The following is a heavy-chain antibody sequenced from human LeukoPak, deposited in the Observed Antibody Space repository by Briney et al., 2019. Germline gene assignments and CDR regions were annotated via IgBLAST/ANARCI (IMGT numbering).Heavy chain of an antibody. Sequence: ASVKVSCKASGYTFTSYGISWVRQAPGQGLEWMGWISAYNGNTNYAQKLQGRVTMTTDTSTSTAYMELRSLRSDDTAVYYCARGGGYCSSTSCWYYYYGMDVWGQGTTVTVSS. CDR3: ARGGGYCSSTSCWYYYYGMDV. V-gene: IGHV1-18*01. CDR2: ISAYNGNT. J-gene: IGHJ6*02. D-gene: IGHD2-2*01. CDR1: GYTFTSYG.